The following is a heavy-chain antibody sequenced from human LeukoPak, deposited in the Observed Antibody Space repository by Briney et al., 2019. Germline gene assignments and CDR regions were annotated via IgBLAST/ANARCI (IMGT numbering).Heavy chain of an antibody. J-gene: IGHJ6*03. D-gene: IGHD2-2*01. Sequence: GASVKVSCKASGYTFTSYGISWVRQAPGQGLEWMGWISAYNGNTNYAQKLQGRVTMTTDTSTSTAYMELRSLRSDDTAVYYCASGGDIVVVPAAIPHYYYMDVWGKGTTVTVSS. CDR2: ISAYNGNT. CDR3: ASGGDIVVVPAAIPHYYYMDV. CDR1: GYTFTSYG. V-gene: IGHV1-18*01.